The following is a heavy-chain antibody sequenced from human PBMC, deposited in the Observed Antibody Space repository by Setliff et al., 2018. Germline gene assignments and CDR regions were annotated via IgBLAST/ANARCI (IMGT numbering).Heavy chain of an antibody. J-gene: IGHJ6*03. D-gene: IGHD6-19*01. CDR3: ARAISGWYSAFYYYMDV. CDR2: IYTSGST. CDR1: GGSISSGSDY. Sequence: ASETLSLTCSVSGGSISSGSDYWTWIRQPAGKGLEWIGHIYTSGSTNYNPPLKSRVTISVDTSKNQFSLKLSSVTAADTAVYYCARAISGWYSAFYYYMDVWGKGTTVTAP. V-gene: IGHV4-61*09.